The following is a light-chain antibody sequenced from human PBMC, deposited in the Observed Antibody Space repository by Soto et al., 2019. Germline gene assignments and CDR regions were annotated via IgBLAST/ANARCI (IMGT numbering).Light chain of an antibody. V-gene: IGKV1-5*03. CDR1: QSISSW. CDR3: QQYNDNWT. J-gene: IGKJ1*01. CDR2: KAS. Sequence: DIQITHSPSTLSASVGDRVTITCRASQSISSWLAWYQQKPGTAPKLLIYKASTLQSGVPSRFSGSGSGTEFTLTISSLQPDDSATYYCQQYNDNWTFGQGTKVDI.